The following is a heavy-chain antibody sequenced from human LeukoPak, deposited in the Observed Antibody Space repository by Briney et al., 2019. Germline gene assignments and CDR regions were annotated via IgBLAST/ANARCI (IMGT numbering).Heavy chain of an antibody. CDR1: GGSFSGYY. Sequence: SETLSLTCAVYGGSFSGYYWSWIRQPPGRGLEWIGEINHSGSTNYNPSLKSRVTISVDTSKNQFSFKLSSLTAREPAVYYCARVRLSGTKGDYWGQGTLVTVSS. CDR3: ARVRLSGTKGDY. V-gene: IGHV4-34*01. CDR2: INHSGST. D-gene: IGHD1-14*01. J-gene: IGHJ4*02.